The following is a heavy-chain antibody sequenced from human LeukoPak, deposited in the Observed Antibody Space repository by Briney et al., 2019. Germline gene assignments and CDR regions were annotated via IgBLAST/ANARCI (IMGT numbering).Heavy chain of an antibody. V-gene: IGHV3-23*01. CDR2: ISGSGGST. CDR1: GFTFSSHA. CDR3: AKGLAVAGHFDY. Sequence: GGSLRLSCAASGFTFSSHAMSWVRQAPGKGLEWVSAISGSGGSTYYADSVKGRFTISRVKSKNTLYLQMNSLRAEDTAVYYCAKGLAVAGHFDYWGQGTLVTVSS. D-gene: IGHD6-19*01. J-gene: IGHJ4*02.